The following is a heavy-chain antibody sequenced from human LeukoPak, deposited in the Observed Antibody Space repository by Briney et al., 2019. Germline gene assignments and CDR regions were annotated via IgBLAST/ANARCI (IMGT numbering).Heavy chain of an antibody. CDR3: ARVSIAVGYWFDP. D-gene: IGHD6-6*01. V-gene: IGHV3-66*01. Sequence: GGSLRLSCAASGFTVSSNYMSWVRQAPGKGLEWVSIIYSGGSTYYADSVKGRFTISRDNSKNTLCLQMNSLRAEDTAVYYCARVSIAVGYWFDPWGQGTLVTVSS. CDR1: GFTVSSNY. CDR2: IYSGGST. J-gene: IGHJ5*02.